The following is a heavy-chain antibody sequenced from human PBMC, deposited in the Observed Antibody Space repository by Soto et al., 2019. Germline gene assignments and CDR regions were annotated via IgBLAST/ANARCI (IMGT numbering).Heavy chain of an antibody. CDR2: IYYSGST. Sequence: PSETLSLTCTVSGGSISSYYWSWIRQPRGKGLEWIGYIYYSGSTNYNPSLKSRVTISVDTSKNQFSLKLSSVTAADTAVYYCARHEALSDYYDILTGYLDYWGQGTLVTVSS. CDR1: GGSISSYY. CDR3: ARHEALSDYYDILTGYLDY. J-gene: IGHJ4*02. D-gene: IGHD3-9*01. V-gene: IGHV4-59*08.